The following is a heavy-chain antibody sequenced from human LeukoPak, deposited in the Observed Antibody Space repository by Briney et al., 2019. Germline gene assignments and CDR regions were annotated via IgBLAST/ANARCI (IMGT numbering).Heavy chain of an antibody. CDR1: GGSMSPYH. J-gene: IGHJ4*02. Sequence: SSETLSLTCTVSGGSMSPYHWGWIRQPPGKGLEWIGYIYYSGSTNYNPSLKSRVTISVDTSKNQFSLKLSSVTAADTAVYSCASSYDSSAYSPFDYWGQGTLVIVSS. D-gene: IGHD3-22*01. CDR2: IYYSGST. CDR3: ASSYDSSAYSPFDY. V-gene: IGHV4-59*08.